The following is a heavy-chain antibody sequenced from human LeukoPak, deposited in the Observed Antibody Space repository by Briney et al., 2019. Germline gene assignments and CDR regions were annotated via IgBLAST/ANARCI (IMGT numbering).Heavy chain of an antibody. CDR1: GGSISTYY. V-gene: IGHV4-59*08. Sequence: PSETLSLTCTVSGGSISTYYWSWLRQPPGKGLKWIGYIYYSGSANYNPSLESRVTISVDTSKNHFSLKLSSVTAADTAVYYCARHYGYSYGPDYWGQGTLVTVSS. J-gene: IGHJ4*02. D-gene: IGHD5-18*01. CDR2: IYYSGSA. CDR3: ARHYGYSYGPDY.